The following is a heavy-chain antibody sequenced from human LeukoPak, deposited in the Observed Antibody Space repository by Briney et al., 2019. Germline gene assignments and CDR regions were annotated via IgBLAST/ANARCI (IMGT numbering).Heavy chain of an antibody. CDR1: GGSFSGYY. V-gene: IGHV4-34*01. CDR3: ARHRATMIVGIFDY. J-gene: IGHJ4*02. Sequence: SETLSLTCAVSGGSFSGYYWSWIRQPPGKGLEWIGEINHSGSTNYNPSLKSRVTISVDTSKNQFSLKLSSVTAADTAVYYCARHRATMIVGIFDYWGQGTLVTVSS. CDR2: INHSGST. D-gene: IGHD3-22*01.